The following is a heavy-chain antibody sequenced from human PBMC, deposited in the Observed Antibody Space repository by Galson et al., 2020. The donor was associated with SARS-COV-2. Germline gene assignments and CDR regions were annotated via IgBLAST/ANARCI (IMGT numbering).Heavy chain of an antibody. D-gene: IGHD3-22*01. CDR3: ARDKNSSGSYWQWFDY. CDR2: INPYTGDT. CDR1: GYTFTAYF. V-gene: IGHV1-2*02. Sequence: ASVKVSCKTSGYTFTAYFLHWVRQAPGQGPEWVGWINPYTGDTNLARKFQGRVTLTRDTSSKTAYLELSRLRSDDTAVYFCARDKNSSGSYWQWFDYWGQVSLVTVSS. J-gene: IGHJ4*02.